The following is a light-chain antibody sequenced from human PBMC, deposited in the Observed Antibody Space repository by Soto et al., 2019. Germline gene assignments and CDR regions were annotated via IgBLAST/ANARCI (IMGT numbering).Light chain of an antibody. CDR2: AAS. CDR3: QQYSSLWT. Sequence: DIQMTQSPSSLSASLVGIFTITCRASQSISSYLNWYQQKPGKAPKLLIYAASSLQSGVPSRFSGSGSGTEFTLTISSLQPDDFATYYCQQYSSLWTFGQGTKVDI. V-gene: IGKV1-39*01. CDR1: QSISSY. J-gene: IGKJ1*01.